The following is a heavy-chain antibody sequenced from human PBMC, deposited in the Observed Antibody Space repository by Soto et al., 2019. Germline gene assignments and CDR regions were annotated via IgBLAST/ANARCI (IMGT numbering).Heavy chain of an antibody. CDR3: ARGCGGSCYSSNWFDP. Sequence: GGSLRRSCAASGFTFIDYALSWIRQAPGKGLEWVSYISSSGSTIYYADSVKGRFTISRDNAKNSLYLQMNSLRAEDTAVYYCARGCGGSCYSSNWFDPWGQGTLVNVSS. CDR2: ISSSGSTI. D-gene: IGHD2-15*01. J-gene: IGHJ5*02. CDR1: GFTFIDYA. V-gene: IGHV3-11*01.